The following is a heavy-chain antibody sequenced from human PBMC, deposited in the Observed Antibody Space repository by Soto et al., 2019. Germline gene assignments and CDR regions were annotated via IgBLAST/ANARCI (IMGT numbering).Heavy chain of an antibody. J-gene: IGHJ4*02. CDR1: GYTFSTYP. CDR3: ARDRVEAALGTFDQ. V-gene: IGHV1-18*01. Sequence: GGLVKVSCKTSGYTFSTYPISWVRQAPGQGLEWVGWISTYNGKTNYGQKFQGRVTITTGTSTSTAYMDLRNLRSDDTAVYYCARDRVEAALGTFDQWGQGTLVTVSS. CDR2: ISTYNGKT. D-gene: IGHD6-13*01.